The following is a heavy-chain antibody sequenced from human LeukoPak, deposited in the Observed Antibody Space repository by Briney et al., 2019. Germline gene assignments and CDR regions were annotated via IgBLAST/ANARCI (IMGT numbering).Heavy chain of an antibody. D-gene: IGHD5-18*01. CDR2: IYYSGST. CDR1: GGSISSYY. CDR3: ARVGRYSYPLDY. V-gene: IGHV4-59*01. J-gene: IGHJ4*02. Sequence: TSETLSLTCTVSGGSISSYYWSWIRQPPGKGLEWIGYIYYSGSTNYNPSPKSRVTISVDTSKNQFSLKLSSVTAADTAVYYCARVGRYSYPLDYWGQGTLVTVSS.